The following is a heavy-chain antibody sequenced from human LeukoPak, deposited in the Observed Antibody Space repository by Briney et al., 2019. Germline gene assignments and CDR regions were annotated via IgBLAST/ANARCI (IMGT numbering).Heavy chain of an antibody. CDR3: AKEPRGYSYGFDY. CDR1: GFTFSSYA. D-gene: IGHD5-18*01. CDR2: ISGSGGST. V-gene: IGHV3-23*01. J-gene: IGHJ4*02. Sequence: GGSLRLSCAASGFTFSSYAMSWVRQAPGKGLEWVSAISGSGGSTYYADSVKGRFTVSRDNSKNTLYLQMNSLRVEDTAVYYCAKEPRGYSYGFDYWGQGTLVTVSS.